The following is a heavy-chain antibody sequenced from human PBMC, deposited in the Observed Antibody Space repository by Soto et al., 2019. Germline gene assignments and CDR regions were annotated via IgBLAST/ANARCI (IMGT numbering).Heavy chain of an antibody. CDR3: ARGPFGALSGYSSGWKGDWFDP. V-gene: IGHV1-3*01. Sequence: ASVKVSCKASGYTFTSYAMHWVRQAPGQRLEWMGWINAGNGNTKYSQKFQGRVTITRDTSASTAYMELSSLRSEDTAVYYCARGPFGALSGYSSGWKGDWFDPWGQGTLVTVSS. CDR1: GYTFTSYA. CDR2: INAGNGNT. J-gene: IGHJ5*02. D-gene: IGHD6-19*01.